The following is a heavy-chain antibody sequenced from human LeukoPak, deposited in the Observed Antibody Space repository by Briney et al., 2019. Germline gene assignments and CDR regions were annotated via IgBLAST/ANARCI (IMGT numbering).Heavy chain of an antibody. CDR3: ARRASGSYYEE. CDR2: IYSSGGT. J-gene: IGHJ4*02. Sequence: PGGSLRLSCAASGFTFSYYWMSWVRQAPGKGLEWVSVIYSSGGTYYEDSVKGRFTISRDNSKNTLYLQVNSLRAEDTAVYYCARRASGSYYEEWGQGTLVTVSS. V-gene: IGHV3-53*01. CDR1: GFTFSYYW. D-gene: IGHD3-10*01.